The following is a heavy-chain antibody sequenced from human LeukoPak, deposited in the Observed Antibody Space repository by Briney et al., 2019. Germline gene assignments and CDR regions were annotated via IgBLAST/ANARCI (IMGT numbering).Heavy chain of an antibody. Sequence: GGSLRLSCAASGFAFNNYAMSWVRQTPGGRLEWVSFIGIGSGPLLYADSVKGRFTISRDNAKASVYLQMNRLRAEDTAVYYCARAKGYTSSYSFDYWGQGILVTVSS. J-gene: IGHJ4*02. CDR2: IGIGSGPL. D-gene: IGHD3-10*01. V-gene: IGHV3-48*04. CDR1: GFAFNNYA. CDR3: ARAKGYTSSYSFDY.